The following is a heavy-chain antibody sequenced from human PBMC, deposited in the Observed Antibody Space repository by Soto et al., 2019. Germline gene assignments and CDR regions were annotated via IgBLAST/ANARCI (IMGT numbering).Heavy chain of an antibody. V-gene: IGHV3-66*01. CDR2: IYSGGNT. CDR1: GFTVGRAY. J-gene: IGHJ4*02. Sequence: DVQLVESGGGLVLRGESLRLSCAASGFTVGRAYMSWVRQAPGKGLEWVAGIYSGGNTYYADSVKGRFTISRDTSKNRLYLQMNSLRAEDAAIYYCARDPWVGDIGDYWGQGTLVTVSS. D-gene: IGHD4-17*01. CDR3: ARDPWVGDIGDY.